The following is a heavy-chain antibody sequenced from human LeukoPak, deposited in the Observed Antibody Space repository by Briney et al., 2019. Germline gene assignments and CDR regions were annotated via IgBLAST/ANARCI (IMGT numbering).Heavy chain of an antibody. D-gene: IGHD3-22*01. Sequence: GGSLRLSCAASGFTFSSYSMCWVRRVPGKGLEWVSCIISSNSYTHYADSVKGRFTISRDNGQNSLYLEMNSLRAGDTAMYYCVKDGSGSRGGTNWLDSWGQGTLVTVSS. V-gene: IGHV3-21*06. CDR3: VKDGSGSRGGTNWLDS. J-gene: IGHJ5*01. CDR2: IISSNSYT. CDR1: GFTFSSYS.